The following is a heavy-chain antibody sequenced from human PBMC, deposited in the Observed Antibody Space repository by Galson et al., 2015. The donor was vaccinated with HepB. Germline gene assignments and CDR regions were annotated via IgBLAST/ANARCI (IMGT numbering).Heavy chain of an antibody. CDR1: GGSISSSSYY. D-gene: IGHD1-26*01. CDR2: IYYSGST. CDR3: ARQRKGGWEPPNNYFDY. J-gene: IGHJ4*02. V-gene: IGHV4-39*01. Sequence: SETLSLTCTASGGSISSSSYYWGWVRQPPGKGLEWIGSIYYSGSTYYNPSLKSRVTISVDTSKNQFSLKLSSVTAADTAVYYCARQRKGGWEPPNNYFDYWGQGTLVTVSS.